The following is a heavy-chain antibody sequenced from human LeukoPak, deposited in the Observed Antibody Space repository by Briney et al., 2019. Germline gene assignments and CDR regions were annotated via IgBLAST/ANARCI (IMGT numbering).Heavy chain of an antibody. J-gene: IGHJ3*02. D-gene: IGHD3-16*01. CDR3: ARVFEGAFDI. V-gene: IGHV4-39*07. CDR2: IYYRGST. CDR1: GGSVSSSSYL. Sequence: SETLSLTCTVSGGSVSSSSYLWGWIRQPPGKGLEWIGNIYYRGSTYYNPSLKSRVTISVDTSKNQFSLKLSSVTAADTAVYYCARVFEGAFDIWGQGTMVTVSS.